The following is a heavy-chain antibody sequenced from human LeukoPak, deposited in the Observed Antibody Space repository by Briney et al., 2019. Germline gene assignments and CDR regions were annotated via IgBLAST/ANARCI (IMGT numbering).Heavy chain of an antibody. J-gene: IGHJ4*01. CDR3: ARDESGSYDY. CDR2: INSDGSST. V-gene: IGHV3-74*01. Sequence: PGGSLRLSCVASGFTFSSYSMNWVRQAPGKGLVWVSHINSDGSSTTYADSVKGRFTISRDNAKNTLYLQMNSLSAEDTAVYYCARDESGSYDYWGQGTLVTVSS. CDR1: GFTFSSYS. D-gene: IGHD1-26*01.